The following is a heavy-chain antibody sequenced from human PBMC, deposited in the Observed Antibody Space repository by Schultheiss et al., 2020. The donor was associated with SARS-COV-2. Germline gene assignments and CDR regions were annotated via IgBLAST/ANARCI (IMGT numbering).Heavy chain of an antibody. V-gene: IGHV4-59*08. CDR1: GGSISSYY. D-gene: IGHD5-24*01. CDR2: IYYSGST. J-gene: IGHJ5*02. Sequence: SQTLSLTCTVSGGSISSYYWSWIRQPPGKGLEWIGYIYYSGSTYYNPSLKSRVTISVDTSKNQFSLKLSSVTAADTAVYYCARLRDFNWFDLWGQGTLVTVSS. CDR3: ARLRDFNWFDL.